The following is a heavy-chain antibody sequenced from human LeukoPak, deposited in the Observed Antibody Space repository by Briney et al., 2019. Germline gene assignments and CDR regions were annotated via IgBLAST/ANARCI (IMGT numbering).Heavy chain of an antibody. V-gene: IGHV4-59*08. CDR2: IYYSGST. D-gene: IGHD5-18*01. CDR1: GGSISSYY. CDR3: ARRMEVDSYGYVY. Sequence: SETLSLTCTVSGGSISSYYWSWIRQPPGEGVEWIGYIYYSGSTNYNPSLKSRVTISVDTSKNQFSLKLSSVTAADTAVYYCARRMEVDSYGYVYWGQGTLVTVSS. J-gene: IGHJ4*02.